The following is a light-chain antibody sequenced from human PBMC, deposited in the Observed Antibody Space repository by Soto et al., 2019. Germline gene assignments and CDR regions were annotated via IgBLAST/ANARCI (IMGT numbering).Light chain of an antibody. V-gene: IGKV3-15*01. J-gene: IGKJ1*01. CDR3: QQYNNWPPWT. CDR2: DAS. CDR1: QTVSSN. Sequence: ETVMTQSPATLSVSPGDRATLSCRASQTVSSNLAWYQQKPGQAPRLLIYDASTRATGIPARFSGSGSGTEFTLTISSLQSEDSAVYYCQQYNNWPPWTFGQGTKVEIK.